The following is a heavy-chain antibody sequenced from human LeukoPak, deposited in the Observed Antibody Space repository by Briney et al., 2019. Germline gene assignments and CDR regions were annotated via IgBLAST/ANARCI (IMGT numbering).Heavy chain of an antibody. CDR1: GLVLSNER. V-gene: IGHV3-74*01. CDR2: IDNDGTNP. Sequence: GWPLRLSFLASGLVLSNERKHWVGQPGGMGLFWVSYIDNDGTNPTYVDSVKGRFTISRDNAKSTLYLHMNSLRPEDTGVYFCAKSDPPLPYWGQGTQVTVSS. J-gene: IGHJ4*02. CDR3: AKSDPPLPY.